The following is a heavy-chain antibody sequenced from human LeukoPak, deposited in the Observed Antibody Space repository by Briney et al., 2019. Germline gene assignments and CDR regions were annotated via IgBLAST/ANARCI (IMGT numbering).Heavy chain of an antibody. CDR3: AKWDDYFYYMDV. V-gene: IGHV3-23*01. CDR1: RFTFNNYA. D-gene: IGHD1-26*01. CDR2: ISGSGGGT. J-gene: IGHJ6*03. Sequence: GGSLRLSCAASRFTFNNYAMSWVRQAPGKRLKWVSSISGSGGGTFYANSVRGRFTISRDNSKNTLFLQMNGLRADDTAVYYCAKWDDYFYYMDVWGQGTTVTVSS.